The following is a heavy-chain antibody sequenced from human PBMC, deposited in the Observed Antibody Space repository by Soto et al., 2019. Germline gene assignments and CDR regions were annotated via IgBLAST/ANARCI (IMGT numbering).Heavy chain of an antibody. CDR1: GGSISSGGYY. D-gene: IGHD2-15*01. V-gene: IGHV4-31*03. J-gene: IGHJ4*02. CDR2: IYYSGST. Sequence: QVQLQESGPGLVKPSQTLSLTCTVSGGSISSGGYYWSWIRQHPGKGLEWIGYIYYSGSTYYNPSLKSRVTISVDPSKNQFSLKLGSGTAGDTAVYYCAGDRGGGYCSGGSCFAVFDYWGQGTLVTVSS. CDR3: AGDRGGGYCSGGSCFAVFDY.